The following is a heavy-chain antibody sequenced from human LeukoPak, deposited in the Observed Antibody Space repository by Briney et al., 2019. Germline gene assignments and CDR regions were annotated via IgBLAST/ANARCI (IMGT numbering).Heavy chain of an antibody. D-gene: IGHD1-26*01. CDR1: GFIFSNDW. V-gene: IGHV3-15*01. Sequence: GGSLRLSCAASGFIFSNDWMNWVRQAPGKGLEWVGRVKSKTDGGTTDYAAPVKGRFTISRDDSKNMLYLQLYSLKTEDTAVYYCTTATKSGTYSRGYWGQGTLVTVSS. CDR3: TTATKSGTYSRGY. CDR2: VKSKTDGGTT. J-gene: IGHJ4*02.